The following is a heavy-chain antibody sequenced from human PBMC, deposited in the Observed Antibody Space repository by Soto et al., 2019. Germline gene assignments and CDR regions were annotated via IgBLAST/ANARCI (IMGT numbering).Heavy chain of an antibody. D-gene: IGHD5-18*01. CDR3: ARGPGSHTYGYFLDY. Sequence: QVQLVQSGAEVKKPGSSVKVSCKASGGTFSSYAISWVRQAPGQGLEWMGRVIPIAGIANYAQKFQGRVTIIADKSTSTAYMELSSLRSEDTAVYYCARGPGSHTYGYFLDYWGQGTLVTVSS. CDR1: GGTFSSYA. V-gene: IGHV1-69*04. CDR2: VIPIAGIA. J-gene: IGHJ4*02.